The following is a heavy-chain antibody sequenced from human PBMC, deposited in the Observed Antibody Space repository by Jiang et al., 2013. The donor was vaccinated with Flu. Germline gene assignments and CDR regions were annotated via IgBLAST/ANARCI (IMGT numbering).Heavy chain of an antibody. V-gene: IGHV3-53*01. CDR1: GFTVSRKY. CDR2: IYSGGST. J-gene: IGHJ4*02. D-gene: IGHD3-22*01. CDR3: ASGSSGYYSFDY. Sequence: LESGGGLIQPGGPLRLSCAASGFTVSRKYMSWVRQAPGKGLEWVSVIYSGGSTDSADSVKGRFTISRDNSKNTLFLQMNSLRAEDTAVYYCASGSSGYYSFDYWGQGTLVTVSS.